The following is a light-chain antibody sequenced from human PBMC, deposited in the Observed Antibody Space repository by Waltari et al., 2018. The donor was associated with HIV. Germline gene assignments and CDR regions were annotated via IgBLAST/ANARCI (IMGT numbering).Light chain of an antibody. J-gene: IGLJ2*01. CDR2: QVT. CDR1: KLGDKY. V-gene: IGLV3-1*01. Sequence: SYELTQPPSVSVSPGQTATLTCSGDKLGDKYVSWYQQRTVQSQVLVIYQVTGRPSGIPERLSGSNSGNTATLTISGTQAMDEADYYCQAWDSSAVVFGGGTKLTVL. CDR3: QAWDSSAVV.